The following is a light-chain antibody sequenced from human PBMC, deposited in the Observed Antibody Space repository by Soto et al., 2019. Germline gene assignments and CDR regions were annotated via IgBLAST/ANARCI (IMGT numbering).Light chain of an antibody. CDR1: SSDVGGYNY. CDR2: DVS. J-gene: IGLJ1*01. CDR3: SSYTSSSILYV. V-gene: IGLV2-14*01. Sequence: QSVLTQPASVSGSPGQSITISCTGTSSDVGGYNYVSWCQQHPGKAPKLMIYDVSNRPSGVSNRFSGSKSGNTASLTISGLQAEDEADYYCSSYTSSSILYVFGTGTKLTVL.